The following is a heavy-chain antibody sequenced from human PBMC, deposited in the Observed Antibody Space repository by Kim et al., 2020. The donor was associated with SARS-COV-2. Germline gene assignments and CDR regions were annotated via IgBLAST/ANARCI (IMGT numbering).Heavy chain of an antibody. V-gene: IGHV3-23*01. Sequence: GGSLRLSCAASGFTFSSYAMSWVRQAPGKVLEWVSAISGSGGSTYYADSVKGRFTISRDNSKNTLYLQMNSRRAEDTAVYYCATGPGEMATVYDAFDIWGQGTMVTVSS. CDR3: ATGPGEMATVYDAFDI. CDR2: ISGSGGST. CDR1: GFTFSSYA. J-gene: IGHJ3*02. D-gene: IGHD4-4*01.